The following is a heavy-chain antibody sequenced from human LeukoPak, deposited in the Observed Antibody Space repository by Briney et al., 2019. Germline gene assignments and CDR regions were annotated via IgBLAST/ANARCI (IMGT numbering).Heavy chain of an antibody. CDR1: GGTFSSYA. J-gene: IGHJ4*02. CDR3: ARSDYGDYYDYFDY. V-gene: IGHV1-69*13. CDR2: IIPIFGTA. Sequence: SVKVSCRASGGTFSSYAISWVRQAPGQGLEWMGGIIPIFGTANYAQKFQGRVTITADESTSTAYMELSSLRSEDTAVYYCARSDYGDYYDYFDYWGQGTLVTVSS. D-gene: IGHD4-17*01.